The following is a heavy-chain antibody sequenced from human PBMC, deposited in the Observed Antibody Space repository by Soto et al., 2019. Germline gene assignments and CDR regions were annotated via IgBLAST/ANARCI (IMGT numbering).Heavy chain of an antibody. J-gene: IGHJ4*02. V-gene: IGHV1-2*04. D-gene: IGHD3-22*01. CDR1: GYTFTGYY. Sequence: GASVKVSCKASGYTFTGYYMHWVRQAPGQGLEWMGWINPNSGGTNYAQKFQGWVTMTRDTSISTAYMELSRLRSDDTAVYYCAREKYYYDSSGYYPDFAYWGQGTLVTVSS. CDR3: AREKYYYDSSGYYPDFAY. CDR2: INPNSGGT.